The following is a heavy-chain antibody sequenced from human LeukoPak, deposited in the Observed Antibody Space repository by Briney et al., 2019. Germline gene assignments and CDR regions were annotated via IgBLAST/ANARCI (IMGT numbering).Heavy chain of an antibody. CDR1: GFTFSSYG. CDR3: ARELYDYVWGSYRAFDY. D-gene: IGHD3-16*02. CDR2: ISSSGSTI. V-gene: IGHV3-48*04. Sequence: SGGSLRLSCAAPGFTFSSYGMSWVRQAPGKGLEWVSYISSSGSTIYYADSVKGRFTISRDNAKNSLYLQMNSLRAEDTAVYYCARELYDYVWGSYRAFDYWGQGTLVTVSS. J-gene: IGHJ4*02.